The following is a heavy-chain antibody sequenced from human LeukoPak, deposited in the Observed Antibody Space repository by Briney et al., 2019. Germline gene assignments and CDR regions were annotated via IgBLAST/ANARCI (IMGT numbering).Heavy chain of an antibody. D-gene: IGHD3-22*01. CDR1: GFTFSSYW. V-gene: IGHV3-7*01. CDR3: ARGLSYYDSSGYYYVNYFDY. CDR2: IKQDGSEK. Sequence: GGSLRLSCAASGFTFSSYWMSWVRQAPGKGLEWVANIKQDGSEKYYVDSVKGRFTISRDNAKNSLYLQMNSLRAEDTAVYYCARGLSYYDSSGYYYVNYFDYWGQGTLVTVSS. J-gene: IGHJ4*02.